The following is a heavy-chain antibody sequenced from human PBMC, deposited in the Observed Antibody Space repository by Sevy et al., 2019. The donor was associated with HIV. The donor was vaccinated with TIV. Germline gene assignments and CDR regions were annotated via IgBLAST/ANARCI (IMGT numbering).Heavy chain of an antibody. D-gene: IGHD1-26*01. CDR1: GFTFSSYA. CDR2: IRSKAYGGTT. J-gene: IGHJ6*02. Sequence: GGSLRLSCAASGFTFSSYAMSWVRQAPGKGLEWVAFIRSKAYGGTTEYAASVKGRFTISRDESKSIAYLQMNSLKTEDTAVYYCTRVEGAADWGMDVWGQRTTVTVSS. CDR3: TRVEGAADWGMDV. V-gene: IGHV3-49*04.